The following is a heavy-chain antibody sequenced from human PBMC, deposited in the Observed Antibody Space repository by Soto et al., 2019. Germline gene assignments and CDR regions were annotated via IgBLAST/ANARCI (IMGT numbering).Heavy chain of an antibody. D-gene: IGHD3-16*02. CDR2: INPSGGST. V-gene: IGHV1-46*01. CDR1: GYTFTSYY. CDR3: AKSPCLLCLGELSLSY. J-gene: IGHJ4*02. Sequence: ASVKVSCKASGYTFTSYYMHWVRQAPGQGLEWMGIINPSGGSTSYAQKFQGRVTMTRDTSTSTVYMELSSLRSGDTAVYYCAKSPCLLCLGELSLSYWGQGTLVTVSS.